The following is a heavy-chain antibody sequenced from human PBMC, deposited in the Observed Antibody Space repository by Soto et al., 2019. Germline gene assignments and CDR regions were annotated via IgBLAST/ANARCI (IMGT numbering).Heavy chain of an antibody. V-gene: IGHV1-18*01. CDR1: GYTFTSYG. CDR3: AREADYYDSSGYQYTEIDY. CDR2: ISAYNGNT. Sequence: ASLKVSCKASGYTFTSYGISWVRRAPGQGLEWMGWISAYNGNTNYAQKLQGRVTMTTDTSTSTAYMELRSLRSDDTAVYYCAREADYYDSSGYQYTEIDYWGQGTLVTVSS. D-gene: IGHD3-22*01. J-gene: IGHJ4*02.